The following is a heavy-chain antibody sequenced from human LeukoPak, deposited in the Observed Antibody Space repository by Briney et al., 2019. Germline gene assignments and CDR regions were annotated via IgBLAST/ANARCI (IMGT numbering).Heavy chain of an antibody. CDR2: IKEDGSEQ. CDR1: GFSFSSYW. J-gene: IGHJ4*02. Sequence: PGGSLRLSCAASGFSFSSYWMHWVRQVPGKGLQWVANIKEDGSEQHCVDSVKGRFTISRDNTKNSLYLQMNSLRAEDTAVYYCAKGHNTVTTAGEYWGQGTLVTVSS. D-gene: IGHD4-17*01. CDR3: AKGHNTVTTAGEY. V-gene: IGHV3-7*03.